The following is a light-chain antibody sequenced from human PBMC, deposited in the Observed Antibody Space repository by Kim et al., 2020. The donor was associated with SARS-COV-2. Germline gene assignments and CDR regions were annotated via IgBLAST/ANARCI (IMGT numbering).Light chain of an antibody. V-gene: IGLV7-43*01. CDR1: TGAVTSGYY. CDR3: LLYYGGAQV. Sequence: PGGTVTLPCASSTGAVTSGYYPNWFQQKPGQAPRALIYSTSNKRAWTPARFSGSLLGGKAALTLSGVQPEDEADYYCLLYYGGAQVFGGGTQLTVL. J-gene: IGLJ3*02. CDR2: STS.